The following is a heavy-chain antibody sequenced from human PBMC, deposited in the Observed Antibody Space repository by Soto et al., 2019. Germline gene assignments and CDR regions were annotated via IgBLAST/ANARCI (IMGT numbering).Heavy chain of an antibody. D-gene: IGHD3-3*01. J-gene: IGHJ4*02. Sequence: ASVKVSCKASGGTFSSYAISWVRQAPGQGLEWMGRIIPILGIANYAQKFQGRVTITADKSTSTAYMELSSLRSEDTAVYYCARNEAGWSGYRDYWGQGTLVTVSS. CDR3: ARNEAGWSGYRDY. CDR1: GGTFSSYA. V-gene: IGHV1-69*04. CDR2: IIPILGIA.